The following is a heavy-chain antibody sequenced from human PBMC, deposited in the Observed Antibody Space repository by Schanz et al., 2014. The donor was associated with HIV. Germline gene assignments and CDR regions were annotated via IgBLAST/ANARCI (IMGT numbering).Heavy chain of an antibody. CDR2: LSGSGDST. J-gene: IGHJ6*02. CDR1: GFPFGSYA. D-gene: IGHD7-27*01. Sequence: EVRLLESGGDLVQPGGSLRLSCAASGFPFGSYAMSWVRQAPGKALEWVSALSGSGDSTYYADSVKGRFTISRDNSKNTLYLQMNSLRAEDTAVYYCATLETGATYYYYYYMDVWGQGTTVTVSS. V-gene: IGHV3-23*01. CDR3: ATLETGATYYYYYYMDV.